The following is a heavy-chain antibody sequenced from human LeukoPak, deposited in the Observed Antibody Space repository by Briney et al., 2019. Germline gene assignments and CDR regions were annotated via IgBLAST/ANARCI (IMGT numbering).Heavy chain of an antibody. CDR1: GGSISSSSYY. D-gene: IGHD3-9*01. J-gene: IGHJ5*02. Sequence: IPSETLSLTCTVSGGSISSSSYYWSSIRQPPGKGLEWIGYIYYSGSTNYNPSLKSRVTISVDTSKNQFSLKLSSATAADTAVYYCARVKVTIYSYNWFDPWGQGTLVTVSS. CDR3: ARVKVTIYSYNWFDP. CDR2: IYYSGST. V-gene: IGHV4-61*01.